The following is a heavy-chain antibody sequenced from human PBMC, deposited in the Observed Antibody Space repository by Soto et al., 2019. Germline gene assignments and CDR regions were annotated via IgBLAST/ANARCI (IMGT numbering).Heavy chain of an antibody. D-gene: IGHD5-12*01. CDR2: IYYSGST. J-gene: IGHJ6*02. Sequence: PSETLSLTCTVSGGSISSSSYYWGWIRQPPGKGLEWIGSIYYSGSTYYNPSLKSRVTISVDTSKNQFSLKLSSVTAADTAVYYCARLLTKKTTIVASGGVWGQGTTVTVSS. CDR1: GGSISSSSYY. V-gene: IGHV4-39*01. CDR3: ARLLTKKTTIVASGGV.